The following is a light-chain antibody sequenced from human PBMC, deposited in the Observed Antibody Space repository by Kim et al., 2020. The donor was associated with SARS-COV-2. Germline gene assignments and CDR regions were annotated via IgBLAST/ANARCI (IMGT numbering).Light chain of an antibody. CDR1: QGISMS. J-gene: IGKJ2*01. CDR3: QQSYSSTRS. CDR2: TAS. V-gene: IGKV1-39*01. Sequence: SASVGYRVTITCRASQGISMSLNWYQQKPGRAPTLVIYTASRLESGVPSRFTGSGSGTDFTLTISSLRPEDFATYYCQQSYSSTRSFGQGTKLEI.